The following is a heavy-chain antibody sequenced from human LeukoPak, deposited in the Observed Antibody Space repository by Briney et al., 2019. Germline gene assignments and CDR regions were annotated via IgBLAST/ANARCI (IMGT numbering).Heavy chain of an antibody. CDR1: GYSFTSYW. J-gene: IGHJ3*02. D-gene: IGHD3-22*01. CDR3: ARLGRFYYDSSGHTWGIDAFDI. CDR2: IYPGDSDT. V-gene: IGHV5-51*01. Sequence: GESLKISFKGSGYSFTSYWIGWVRQMPGKGLEWMGIIYPGDSDTRYSPSFQGQVTISADKSISTAYLQWSSLKASDTAMYYCARLGRFYYDSSGHTWGIDAFDIWGQGTMVTVSS.